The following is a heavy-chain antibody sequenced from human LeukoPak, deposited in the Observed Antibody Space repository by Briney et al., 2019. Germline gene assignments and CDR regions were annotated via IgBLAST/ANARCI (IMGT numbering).Heavy chain of an antibody. CDR3: ARDLWFGELLSNNFDY. Sequence: SQTLSLTCAISGDSVSSNSAAWHWIRQSPSRGLEWLGRTYYRSKWYNDYAVSVKSRITINPDTSKNQFSLQLNSVTPEDTAVYYCARDLWFGELLSNNFDYWGQGTLVTVSS. J-gene: IGHJ4*02. V-gene: IGHV6-1*01. CDR2: TYYRSKWYN. CDR1: GDSVSSNSAA. D-gene: IGHD3-10*01.